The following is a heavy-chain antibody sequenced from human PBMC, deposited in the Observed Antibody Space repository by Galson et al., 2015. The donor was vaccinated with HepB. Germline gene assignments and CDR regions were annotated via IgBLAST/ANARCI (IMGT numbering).Heavy chain of an antibody. J-gene: IGHJ6*02. CDR3: TRDSCYYDSSGLCSDYYYYYGMDV. V-gene: IGHV3-49*04. CDR2: IRSKAYGGTT. D-gene: IGHD3-22*01. Sequence: SLRLSCAASGFTFGDYAMSWVRQAPGKGLEWVGFIRSKAYGGTTEYAASVKGRFTISRDDSKSIAYLQMNSLKTEDTAVYYCTRDSCYYDSSGLCSDYYYYYGMDVWGQGTTVTVSS. CDR1: GFTFGDYA.